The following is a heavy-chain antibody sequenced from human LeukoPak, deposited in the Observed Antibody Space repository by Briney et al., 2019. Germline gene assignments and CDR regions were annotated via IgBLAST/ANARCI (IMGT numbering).Heavy chain of an antibody. CDR1: GYTFTSYD. CDR3: ARLASSSWPLYYYYGMDV. Sequence: ASVKVSCKASGYTFTSYDINWVRQATGQGLEWMGWMNPNNGNTGYAQKFQGRVTMTRGTSISTAYMELSCLRSEDTAVYYCARLASSSWPLYYYYGMDVWGQGTTVTVSS. J-gene: IGHJ6*02. CDR2: MNPNNGNT. V-gene: IGHV1-8*01. D-gene: IGHD6-13*01.